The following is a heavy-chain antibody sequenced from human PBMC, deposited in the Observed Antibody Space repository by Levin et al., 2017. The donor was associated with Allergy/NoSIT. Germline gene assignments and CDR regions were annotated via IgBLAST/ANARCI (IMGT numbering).Heavy chain of an antibody. D-gene: IGHD4-17*01. V-gene: IGHV3-66*01. Sequence: SCAASGFTVSSNYMSWVRQAPGKGLEWVSVIYSGGSTYYADSVEGRFTISRDNSKNTLYLQMNSLRAEDTAVYYCARLYGDYGYFDYWGQGTLVTVSS. CDR3: ARLYGDYGYFDY. J-gene: IGHJ4*02. CDR2: IYSGGST. CDR1: GFTVSSNY.